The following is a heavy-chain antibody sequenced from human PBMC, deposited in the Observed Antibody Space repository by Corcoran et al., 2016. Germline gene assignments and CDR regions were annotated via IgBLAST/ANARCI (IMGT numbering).Heavy chain of an antibody. CDR1: GGSMSRSSYY. Sequence: QVQLQESGPGLVKPSETLSLTCTVSGGSMSRSSYYWGWIRKPPGKGLEWIGTIYYSGSTYYNQSLKSRVTISVDTSKNQFSLKLSSVTAADTAVYYCARIGDYSNYGAYIWGQGTMVTVSS. CDR2: IYYSGST. J-gene: IGHJ3*02. D-gene: IGHD4-4*01. V-gene: IGHV4-39*07. CDR3: ARIGDYSNYGAYI.